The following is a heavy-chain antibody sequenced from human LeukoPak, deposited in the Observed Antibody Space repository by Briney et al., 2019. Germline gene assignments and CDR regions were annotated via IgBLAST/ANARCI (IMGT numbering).Heavy chain of an antibody. CDR1: GFTISSYA. Sequence: PTGGSLRLSCAASGFTISSYAMSWVRQAPGKGLEWVSYISSSGSTIYYADSVKGRFTISRDNAKNSLYLQMNSLRAEDTAVYYCAELGITMIGGVWGKGTTVTISS. J-gene: IGHJ6*04. CDR2: ISSSGSTI. D-gene: IGHD3-10*02. CDR3: AELGITMIGGV. V-gene: IGHV3-48*03.